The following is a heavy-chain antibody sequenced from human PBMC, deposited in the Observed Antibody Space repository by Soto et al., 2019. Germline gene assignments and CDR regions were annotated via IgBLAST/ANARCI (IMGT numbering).Heavy chain of an antibody. J-gene: IGHJ6*02. V-gene: IGHV4-59*01. CDR1: GGSISSYY. D-gene: IGHD2-21*02. CDR2: MYNTGST. CDR3: ARDLWGYCGADCYPLDV. Sequence: QVRLQESGPGLVKPSETLSLTCTVSGGSISSYYWSWIRQPPGKGLEWIGYMYNTGSTIYNPSLKSRVTISVDTSKNQFSLKLNSVTAADTAVYYCARDLWGYCGADCYPLDVWGQGTTVIVSS.